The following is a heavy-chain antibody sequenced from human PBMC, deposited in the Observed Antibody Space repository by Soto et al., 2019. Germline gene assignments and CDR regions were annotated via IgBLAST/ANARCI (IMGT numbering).Heavy chain of an antibody. Sequence: GGSLRLSCAASGFTFSSYAMSWVRQAPGKGLEWVSAISGSGGSTYYADSVKGRFTISRDNSKNTLYLQMNSLRAEDTAVYYCAKDHRPYGENYCYYGMDVWGQGTTVTVSS. CDR1: GFTFSSYA. CDR2: ISGSGGST. CDR3: AKDHRPYGENYCYYGMDV. J-gene: IGHJ6*02. D-gene: IGHD4-17*01. V-gene: IGHV3-23*01.